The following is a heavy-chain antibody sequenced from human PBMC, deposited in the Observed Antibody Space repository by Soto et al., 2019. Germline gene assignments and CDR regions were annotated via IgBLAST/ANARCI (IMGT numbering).Heavy chain of an antibody. V-gene: IGHV1-69*01. CDR2: IIPVFGIV. D-gene: IGHD6-19*01. J-gene: IGHJ6*02. CDR1: GGTPSNSA. CDR3: ARGRIVVVGSRAYYGMDV. Sequence: QVQLVQSGAEVKKPGSSVRVSCKASGGTPSNSAFSWVRQAPGQGLEWMGGIIPVFGIVKYAQNLEGRVTITADESTNTAYMGLRSLRYEDRAVYYCARGRIVVVGSRAYYGMDVWGQGTTVTVPS.